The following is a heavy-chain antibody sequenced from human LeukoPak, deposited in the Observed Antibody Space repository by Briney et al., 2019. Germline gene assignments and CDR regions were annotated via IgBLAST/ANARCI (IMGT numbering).Heavy chain of an antibody. D-gene: IGHD4-17*01. CDR3: AKDTRSYGDYHYFDN. CDR1: GFTFSSYS. V-gene: IGHV3-23*01. Sequence: GGSLRLSCAASGFTFSSYSMNWVRQAPGKGLEWVSTISGSGGNTYYADSVKGRFTISRDNSKNTLYLQMNSLRAEDMAVYFCAKDTRSYGDYHYFDNWGQGTRVTVSS. CDR2: ISGSGGNT. J-gene: IGHJ4*02.